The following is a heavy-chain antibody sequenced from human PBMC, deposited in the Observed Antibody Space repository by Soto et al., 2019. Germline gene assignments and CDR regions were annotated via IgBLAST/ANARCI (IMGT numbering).Heavy chain of an antibody. CDR2: INAGNGNT. Sequence: QVQLVQSGAEVKKPGASVKVSCKASGYTFTSYAMHWVRQAPGQRLEWMGWINAGNGNTKYSQKFQGRVTITRDTSASTAYMELSSLRSEDTAVYYCARNLMDYDILTGYYMGCYFDYWGQGTLVTVSS. V-gene: IGHV1-3*01. D-gene: IGHD3-9*01. J-gene: IGHJ4*02. CDR1: GYTFTSYA. CDR3: ARNLMDYDILTGYYMGCYFDY.